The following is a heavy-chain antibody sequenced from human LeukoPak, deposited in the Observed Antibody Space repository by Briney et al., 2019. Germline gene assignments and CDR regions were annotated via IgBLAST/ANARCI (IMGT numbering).Heavy chain of an antibody. CDR2: IYSGGST. CDR3: AREGWGNYYDSNRYNDAFDI. D-gene: IGHD3-22*01. V-gene: IGHV3-66*01. Sequence: TGGSLRLSCAASGFTVSSNYMGWVRQAPGKGLEWVSVIYSGGSTYYADSVKGRFTISRDNSKNTLYLQMNSLRAEDTAVYYCAREGWGNYYDSNRYNDAFDIWGQGTMVTVSS. J-gene: IGHJ3*02. CDR1: GFTVSSNY.